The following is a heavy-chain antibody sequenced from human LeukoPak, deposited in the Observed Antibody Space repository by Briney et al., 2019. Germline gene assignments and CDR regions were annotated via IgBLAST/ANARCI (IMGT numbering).Heavy chain of an antibody. CDR1: GFTFSSYW. Sequence: PGGSLRLSCAPSGFTFSSYWMSWVRQAPGKGLEWVANIKQDGSEKYYVDSVKGRFTISRDNAKNSLYLQMNSLRVEDTAVYYCAKDKYSVSSGSDYWGQGTLVTVPS. CDR2: IKQDGSEK. D-gene: IGHD6-19*01. CDR3: AKDKYSVSSGSDY. J-gene: IGHJ4*02. V-gene: IGHV3-7*01.